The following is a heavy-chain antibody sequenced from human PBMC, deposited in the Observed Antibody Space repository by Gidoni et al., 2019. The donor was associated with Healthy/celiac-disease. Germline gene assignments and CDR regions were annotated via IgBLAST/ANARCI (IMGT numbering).Heavy chain of an antibody. V-gene: IGHV1-18*01. Sequence: QVPLVQSGAEVKKPGASVKVSCKASGYTFTSYGISWVRQAPGQGLELMGWISAYNGNTNYAQKLQGRVTMTTDTSTSTAYMELRSLRSDDTAVYYCARASGYDFTAVDWFDPWGQGTLVTVSS. D-gene: IGHD5-12*01. CDR1: GYTFTSYG. J-gene: IGHJ5*02. CDR2: ISAYNGNT. CDR3: ARASGYDFTAVDWFDP.